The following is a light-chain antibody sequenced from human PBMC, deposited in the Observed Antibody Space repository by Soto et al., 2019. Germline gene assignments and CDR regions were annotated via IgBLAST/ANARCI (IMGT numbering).Light chain of an antibody. CDR1: SSNIGSNY. CDR2: RNN. V-gene: IGLV1-47*01. Sequence: QPVLTQPPSASGTPGQRVTISCSGSSSNIGSNYVYWYRQLPGTAPKLLIYRNNQRPPGVPDRFSGSKSGTSASLAISGLRSEDEADYYCAAWDDSLSGALFGGGTQLTVL. J-gene: IGLJ7*01. CDR3: AAWDDSLSGAL.